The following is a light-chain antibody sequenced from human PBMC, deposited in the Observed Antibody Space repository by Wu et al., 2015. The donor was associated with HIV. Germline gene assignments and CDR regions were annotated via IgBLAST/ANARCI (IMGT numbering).Light chain of an antibody. CDR2: GTF. Sequence: EIVLTQSPVTLSSSPGESATLSCRASQNVDSDYLAWYQQRPRQPPRLLIYGTFNRAAGISDRFTGSGSGTGFTLTISRLEPEDFAVYYCQQYGSSPVSFGQGTKLEVK. CDR3: QQYGSSPVS. V-gene: IGKV3-20*01. CDR1: QNVDSDY. J-gene: IGKJ2*01.